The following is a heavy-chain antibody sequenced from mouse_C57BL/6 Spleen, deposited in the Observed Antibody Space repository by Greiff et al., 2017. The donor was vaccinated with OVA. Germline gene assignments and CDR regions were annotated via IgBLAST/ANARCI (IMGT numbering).Heavy chain of an antibody. CDR3: ASYYGSSYGGVFDY. V-gene: IGHV1-26*01. CDR1: GYTFTDYY. Sequence: EVQLQQSGPELVKPGASVKISCKASGYTFTDYYMNWVKQSHGKSLEWIGDINPNNGGTSYNQKFKGKATLTVDKSSSTAYMELRSLTSEDSAVYYCASYYGSSYGGVFDYWGQGTTLTVSS. CDR2: INPNNGGT. D-gene: IGHD1-1*01. J-gene: IGHJ2*01.